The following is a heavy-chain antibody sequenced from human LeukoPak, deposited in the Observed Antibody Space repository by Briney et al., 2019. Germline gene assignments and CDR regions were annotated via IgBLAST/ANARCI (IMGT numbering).Heavy chain of an antibody. CDR1: GGSISSYY. Sequence: SETLSLTCTVSGGSISSYYWSWIRQPPGKGLEGIGYIYYSGSTNYNPSLKSRVTISVDTSKNQFSLKLSSVTAADTAVYYCARGGGRDGYNYRGAFDYWGQGTLVTVSS. CDR2: IYYSGST. CDR3: ARGGGRDGYNYRGAFDY. D-gene: IGHD5-24*01. V-gene: IGHV4-59*01. J-gene: IGHJ4*02.